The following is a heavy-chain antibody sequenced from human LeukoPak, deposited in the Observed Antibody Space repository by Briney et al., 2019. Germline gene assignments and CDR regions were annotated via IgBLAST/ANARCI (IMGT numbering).Heavy chain of an antibody. V-gene: IGHV5-10-1*01. CDR1: GYRFIDYW. CDR3: ARRGEAMDPFDY. J-gene: IGHJ4*02. CDR2: IDPSDSDT. D-gene: IGHD5-18*01. Sequence: GESLRISCKGSGYRFIDYWITWVRQMPGKGLEWMGRIDPSDSDTNYSPSFEGHVAISADKSINTAYLQWSSLKASDTAIYYCARRGEAMDPFDYWGQGTLVTVSS.